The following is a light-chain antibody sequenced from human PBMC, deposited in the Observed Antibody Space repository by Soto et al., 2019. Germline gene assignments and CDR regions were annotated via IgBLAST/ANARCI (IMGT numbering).Light chain of an antibody. J-gene: IGKJ2*01. V-gene: IGKV1-16*02. CDR1: QGIGNY. CDR3: QQYNTYPYT. CDR2: AAS. Sequence: DIQMTQSPSSLSASVGDRVTITCRASQGIGNYLAWFQQKPGKVPKSLIYAASSLQSGVPSKFSGSGSGTDFTLTISSLQPEDFATYYCQQYNTYPYTFGQGTKLE.